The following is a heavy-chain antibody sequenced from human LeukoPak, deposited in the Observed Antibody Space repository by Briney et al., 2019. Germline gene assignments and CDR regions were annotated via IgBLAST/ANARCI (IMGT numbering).Heavy chain of an antibody. CDR2: IWYDGSNK. Sequence: GGSLRLSCAASGFTFSSYGMHWVRQAPGKGLEWVAVIWYDGSNKYYADSVKGRFTISRDNSKNTLYLQMNSLRAEDTAVYYCARTNYGDLLDYWGQGTLVTVSS. CDR1: GFTFSSYG. CDR3: ARTNYGDLLDY. D-gene: IGHD4-17*01. J-gene: IGHJ4*02. V-gene: IGHV3-33*01.